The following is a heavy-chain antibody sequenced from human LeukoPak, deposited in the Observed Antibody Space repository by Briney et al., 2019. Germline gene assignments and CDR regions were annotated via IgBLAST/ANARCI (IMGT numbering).Heavy chain of an antibody. V-gene: IGHV3-30-3*01. J-gene: IGHJ4*02. Sequence: RPGGSLRLSCAASGFTFSSYAMHWVRQAPGKGLEWVAVISYDGCNKYYADSVKGRFTISRDNSKNTLYLQMNSLRAEDTAVYYCARDSKTTAFDYWGQGTLVTVSS. CDR2: ISYDGCNK. CDR3: ARDSKTTAFDY. CDR1: GFTFSSYA. D-gene: IGHD4-11*01.